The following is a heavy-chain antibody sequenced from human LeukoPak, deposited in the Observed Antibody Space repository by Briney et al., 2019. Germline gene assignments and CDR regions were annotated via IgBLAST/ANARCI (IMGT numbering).Heavy chain of an antibody. D-gene: IGHD6-13*01. CDR3: ARAAAGQYYFDY. CDR1: GFTVTSNY. Sequence: PGGSLRLSCEASGFTVTSNYMSWVRQAPGKGLEWVSVIYSGGSTYYADSVKGRFTISRDNSKNTLYLQMNSLRAEDTAVYYCARAAAGQYYFDYWGQGTLVTVSS. V-gene: IGHV3-53*01. J-gene: IGHJ4*02. CDR2: IYSGGST.